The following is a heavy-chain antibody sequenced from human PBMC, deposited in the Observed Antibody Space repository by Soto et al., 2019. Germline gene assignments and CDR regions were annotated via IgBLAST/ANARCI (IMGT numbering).Heavy chain of an antibody. CDR1: GYTFTSYG. CDR3: ARENRYYDILTGLYYYYGMDV. V-gene: IGHV1-18*01. Sequence: ASVKVSCKASGYTFTSYGISWVRQAPGQGLEWMGWISAYNGNTNYAQKLQGRVTMTTDTSTSTAYMELRSLRSDDTAVYYCARENRYYDILTGLYYYYGMDVWGQGTTVTV. CDR2: ISAYNGNT. J-gene: IGHJ6*02. D-gene: IGHD3-9*01.